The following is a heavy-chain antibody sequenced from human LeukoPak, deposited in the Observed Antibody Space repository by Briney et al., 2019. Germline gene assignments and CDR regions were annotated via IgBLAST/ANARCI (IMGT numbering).Heavy chain of an antibody. D-gene: IGHD1-26*01. Sequence: GESLKISCKGSGYSFNTYWIAWVRQMPGKGLEWMGIIYPGDSDTRYSPSFQGQVTISADKSISTAYLQWSSLKASDTAMYYCARPRIVGATVPFDIWGQGTMVTVSS. CDR1: GYSFNTYW. V-gene: IGHV5-51*01. J-gene: IGHJ3*02. CDR3: ARPRIVGATVPFDI. CDR2: IYPGDSDT.